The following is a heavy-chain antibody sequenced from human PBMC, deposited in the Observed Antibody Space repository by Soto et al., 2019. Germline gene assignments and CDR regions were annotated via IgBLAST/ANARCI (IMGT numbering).Heavy chain of an antibody. V-gene: IGHV1-69*06. CDR2: IIPIFGTG. J-gene: IGHJ4*02. Sequence: QVQLVQSGAEVKKPGSSVEVSCKASGGTFSSYAISWVRQSPGHGLEWMGGIIPIFGTGNDAQKFQGRVTITADKSTSTANMQRSSLRSEDTAVYYCAIVHMVREFLGWGQGTLVTVSS. D-gene: IGHD3-10*01. CDR1: GGTFSSYA. CDR3: AIVHMVREFLG.